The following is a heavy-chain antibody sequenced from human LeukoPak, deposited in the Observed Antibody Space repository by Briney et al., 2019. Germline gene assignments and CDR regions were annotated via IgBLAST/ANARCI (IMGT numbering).Heavy chain of an antibody. V-gene: IGHV3-23*01. Sequence: GGSLRLSCAASGFTFSSYGMHWVRQAPGKGLEWVSGVSGGESRTYYADSVKGRFTLSRDNSKNTLFLQMNSLRAEDTAVYYCGKLGGMYLINHFDHWGQGTLVSVSS. CDR2: VSGGESRT. J-gene: IGHJ4*02. D-gene: IGHD1-26*01. CDR1: GFTFSSYG. CDR3: GKLGGMYLINHFDH.